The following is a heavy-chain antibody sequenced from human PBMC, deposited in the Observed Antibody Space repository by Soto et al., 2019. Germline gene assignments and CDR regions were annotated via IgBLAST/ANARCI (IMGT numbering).Heavy chain of an antibody. Sequence: GASVKVSCKASGGTFSSYTINWVRQAPGQGLEWMGGIIPIFGTANYAQKFQGRVTITADKSTSTAYMELSSLRSEDTAVYYCAREILGLPLGYSYYGMDVWGQGTTVTVSS. CDR2: IIPIFGTA. CDR1: GGTFSSYT. J-gene: IGHJ6*02. CDR3: AREILGLPLGYSYYGMDV. V-gene: IGHV1-69*06. D-gene: IGHD3-16*01.